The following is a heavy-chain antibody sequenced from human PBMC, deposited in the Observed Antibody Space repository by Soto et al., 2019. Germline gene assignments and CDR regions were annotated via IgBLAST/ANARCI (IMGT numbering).Heavy chain of an antibody. D-gene: IGHD5-12*01. J-gene: IGHJ4*02. V-gene: IGHV1-3*01. CDR3: ARVSGYYLPDY. CDR1: GYTFTNYA. CDR2: INAGNGNT. Sequence: ASVKVSSKASGYTFTNYAMHLVRQALGQRLEWMGWINAGNGNTKYSQKFQGRVTITWDTSASTAYMELSSLRSEDTAVYYCARVSGYYLPDYWGQGTLVTVSS.